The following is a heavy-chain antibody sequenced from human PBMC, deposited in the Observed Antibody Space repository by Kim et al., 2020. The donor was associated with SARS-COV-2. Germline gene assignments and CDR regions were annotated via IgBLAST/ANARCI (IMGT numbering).Heavy chain of an antibody. CDR2: INPNSGGT. CDR1: GYTFTGYY. CDR3: ARGRMEVTIFGAVSHWYFAL. D-gene: IGHD3-3*01. Sequence: ASVKVSCKASGYTFTGYYMHWVRQAPGQGLEWMGWINPNSGGTNYAQKFQGRVTMTRDTSISTAYMELSRLRSDDTAVYYCARGRMEVTIFGAVSHWYFALWGRGTLVTVSS. J-gene: IGHJ2*01. V-gene: IGHV1-2*02.